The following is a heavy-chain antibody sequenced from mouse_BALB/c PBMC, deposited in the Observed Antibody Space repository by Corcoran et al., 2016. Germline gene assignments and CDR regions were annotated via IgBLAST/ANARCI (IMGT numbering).Heavy chain of an antibody. D-gene: IGHD6-1*01. CDR3: ATSGSWFAY. Sequence: EVQLQQSGPELVKPGASVKISCKASGYTFTDYNMHWVKQSHGKSLEWIGYIYPYNGGTGYNEKFKSKATLTVDNSSSTAYMQLRSLTSEDSAVYYCATSGSWFAYWGQGTPVTVSA. J-gene: IGHJ3*01. CDR1: GYTFTDYN. CDR2: IYPYNGGT. V-gene: IGHV1S29*02.